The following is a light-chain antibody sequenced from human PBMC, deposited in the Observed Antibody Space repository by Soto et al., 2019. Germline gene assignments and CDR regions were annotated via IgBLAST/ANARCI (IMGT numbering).Light chain of an antibody. V-gene: IGLV1-40*01. CDR2: GNS. CDR3: QSFDSSLRGV. J-gene: IGLJ1*01. CDR1: SSNIGAGYD. Sequence: QAVVTQPPSVSGAPGQRVTISCTGSSSNIGAGYDVHWYQQLPGKAPKLLIYGNSYRPSGVPDRFSGSKSGTSASLAITGLQADDEADDYCQSFDSSLRGVFGTGTKLTVL.